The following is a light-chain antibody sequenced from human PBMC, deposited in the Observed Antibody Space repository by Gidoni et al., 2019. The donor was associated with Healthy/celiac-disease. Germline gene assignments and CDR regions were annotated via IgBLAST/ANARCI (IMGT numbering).Light chain of an antibody. CDR3: QQSYSTPWT. J-gene: IGKJ1*01. CDR1: QSISSY. Sequence: DIQITQSPSSLSASVGDRVTITCRASQSISSYLNWYQQKPGKAPKLLIYAASSLQSGVPSRFSGSGSGTDFTLTISSLQPEDCATYYCQQSYSTPWTFGQGTKVEIK. CDR2: AAS. V-gene: IGKV1-39*01.